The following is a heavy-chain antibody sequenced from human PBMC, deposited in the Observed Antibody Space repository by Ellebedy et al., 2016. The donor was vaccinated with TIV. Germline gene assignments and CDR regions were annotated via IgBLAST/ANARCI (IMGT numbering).Heavy chain of an antibody. CDR3: ARGVMVTASNNWFDP. J-gene: IGHJ5*02. D-gene: IGHD2-21*02. CDR2: INRRGGT. V-gene: IGHV4-34*01. CDR1: GGSFSGYY. Sequence: MPSETLSLTCSVYGGSFSGYYWSLIRQSPGKGLEWIGEINRRGGTSSNPSLKSRVTIYQDRSKSQFSLTLTSVTAADTAVYYCARGVMVTASNNWFDPWGQGTLVTVST.